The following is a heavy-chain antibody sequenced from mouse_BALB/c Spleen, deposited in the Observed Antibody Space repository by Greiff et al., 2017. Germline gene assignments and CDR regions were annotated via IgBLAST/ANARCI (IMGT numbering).Heavy chain of an antibody. J-gene: IGHJ2*01. CDR2: ISSGGST. D-gene: IGHD1-1*01. CDR3: AREGGFYYYGSSLFDY. Sequence: EVQLQESGGGLVKPGGSLKLSCAASGFTFSSYAMSWVRQTPEKRLEWVASISSGGSTYYPDSVKGRFTISRDNARNILYLQMSSLRSEDTAMYYCAREGGFYYYGSSLFDYWGQGTTLTVSS. V-gene: IGHV5-6-5*01. CDR1: GFTFSSYA.